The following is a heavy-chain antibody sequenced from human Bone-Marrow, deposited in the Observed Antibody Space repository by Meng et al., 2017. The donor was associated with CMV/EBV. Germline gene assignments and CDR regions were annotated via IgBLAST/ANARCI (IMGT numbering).Heavy chain of an antibody. CDR1: GYTFTSYY. D-gene: IGHD4-23*01. CDR2: INPGGVSS. CDR3: ARGTVGRWGYYYGMDV. J-gene: IGHJ6*02. Sequence: ASVKVSCKASGYTFTSYYMHWVRQAPGQGLEWMGIINPGGVSSTYSQKFQGRVTMTSDASTSTVYMELNSLRSDDTAVYYCARGTVGRWGYYYGMDVWGQGTTVTGSS. V-gene: IGHV1-46*01.